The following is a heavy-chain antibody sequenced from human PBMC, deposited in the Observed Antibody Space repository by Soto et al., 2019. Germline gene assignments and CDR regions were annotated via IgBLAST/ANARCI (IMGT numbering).Heavy chain of an antibody. CDR3: AKYNLLGSGTKDY. Sequence: EVQLFESGGGLVQGGESLRLSCPASGFTFSNYPMSWVRQVPGKGLEWVSSISASGGSTYYADSVRGRFTISRDNSKNSLYLQMYILRAWDTSVYYCAKYNLLGSGTKDYWCQGTLVTVSS. V-gene: IGHV3-23*01. CDR1: GFTFSNYP. D-gene: IGHD3-10*01. CDR2: ISASGGST. J-gene: IGHJ4*02.